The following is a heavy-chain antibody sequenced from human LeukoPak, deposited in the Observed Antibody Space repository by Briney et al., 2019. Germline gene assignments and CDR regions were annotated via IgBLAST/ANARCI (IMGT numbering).Heavy chain of an antibody. V-gene: IGHV1-3*01. CDR2: MNAGNGNT. Sequence: GASVKVSCKASGYTFTNYAIHWVRLAPGQRLEWMGWMNAGNGNTKYSQKFQGRVTFTRDTSASTAYMELSSLRSEDTAVYYCARALFGNNRVSFTEFDFWGQGTLVTVSS. J-gene: IGHJ4*02. CDR1: GYTFTNYA. CDR3: ARALFGNNRVSFTEFDF. D-gene: IGHD1-14*01.